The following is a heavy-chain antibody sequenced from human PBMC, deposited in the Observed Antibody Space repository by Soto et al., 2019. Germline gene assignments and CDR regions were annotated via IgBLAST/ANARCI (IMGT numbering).Heavy chain of an antibody. CDR1: GGSFSGNY. CDR2: FSDRGST. CDR3: ARGNFYYGLDV. V-gene: IGHV4-34*01. J-gene: IGHJ6*02. Sequence: QVQLQQWGAGLLKPSEALSLICDVYGGSFSGNYWSWVRQPPGKGLEWIGEFSDRGSTNYNPALKSRVTISEDVSKSQFSLKLSSVTAADTAVYSGARGNFYYGLDVWGQGATVTVSS.